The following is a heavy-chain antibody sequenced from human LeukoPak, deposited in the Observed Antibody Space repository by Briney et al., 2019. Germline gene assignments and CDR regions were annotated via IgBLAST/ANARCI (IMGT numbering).Heavy chain of an antibody. V-gene: IGHV4-34*01. D-gene: IGHD1-26*01. CDR1: GGSFSGYY. J-gene: IGHJ5*02. CDR2: INHSGST. CDR3: ARASYSGSYPRPNWFDP. Sequence: SETLSLTCAVYGGSFSGYYWSWIRQPPGKGLEWIGEINHSGSTNYNPSLKSRVTISVDTSKNQFSLKLSSVTAAGTAVYYCARASYSGSYPRPNWFDPWGQGTLVTVSS.